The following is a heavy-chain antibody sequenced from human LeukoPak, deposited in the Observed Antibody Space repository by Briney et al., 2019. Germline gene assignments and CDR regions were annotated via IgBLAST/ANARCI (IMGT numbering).Heavy chain of an antibody. CDR2: ISGSGGST. CDR1: GFTFSSYS. J-gene: IGHJ4*02. Sequence: PGGSLRLSCAASGFTFSSYSMNWVRQAPGKGLEWVSSISGSGGSTYYAGSVKGRFTISRDTSKNILDLQMNSLRAEDTATYYCAKGDGDFPLDHWGQGTLVTVSS. V-gene: IGHV3-23*01. CDR3: AKGDGDFPLDH. D-gene: IGHD4-17*01.